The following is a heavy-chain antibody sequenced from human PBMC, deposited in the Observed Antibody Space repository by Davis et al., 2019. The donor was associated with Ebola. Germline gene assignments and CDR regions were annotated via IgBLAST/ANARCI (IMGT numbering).Heavy chain of an antibody. Sequence: AASVKVSCKASGYTFTSYGISWVRQAPGQGLEWMGWSSGYKGNTKYAQKVQGRVTMTTDTSTSTAYMELRSLRSDDTAVYYCARDLLGSYGRGYYYYGMDVWGKGTTVTVSS. J-gene: IGHJ6*04. D-gene: IGHD1-26*01. CDR3: ARDLLGSYGRGYYYYGMDV. CDR2: SSGYKGNT. CDR1: GYTFTSYG. V-gene: IGHV1-18*01.